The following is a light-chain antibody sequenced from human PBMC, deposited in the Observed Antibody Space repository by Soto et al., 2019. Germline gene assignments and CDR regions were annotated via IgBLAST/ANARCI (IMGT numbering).Light chain of an antibody. Sequence: QSVLTQPPSVSGAPGQRVTISCTGSNSNIGAGLEVHWYQQLPRAAPKLLIYGNNNRPSGVPDRFSASRSGTSASLAITGLQAEDEADYFCQSFDTRLTGSKIFGGGTQLTVL. CDR2: GNN. V-gene: IGLV1-40*01. CDR3: QSFDTRLTGSKI. CDR1: NSNIGAGLE. J-gene: IGLJ2*01.